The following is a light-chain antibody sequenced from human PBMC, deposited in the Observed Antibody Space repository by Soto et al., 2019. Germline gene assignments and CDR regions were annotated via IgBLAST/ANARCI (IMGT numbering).Light chain of an antibody. CDR1: QSVDIN. CDR3: QQYGSSGT. CDR2: GAS. V-gene: IGKV3-20*01. Sequence: EIVLTQSPATLSVSPGERVTLSCRASQSVDINLAWYQQKPGQAPRLLIYGASTRATGIPDRFSGSGSGTDFTLTISRLEPEDFAVYHCQQYGSSGTFGQGTTGDIK. J-gene: IGKJ1*01.